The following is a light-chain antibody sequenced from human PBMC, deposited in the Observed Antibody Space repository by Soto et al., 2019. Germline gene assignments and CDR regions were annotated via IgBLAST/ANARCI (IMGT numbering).Light chain of an antibody. V-gene: IGKV1-5*01. CDR1: QNINSW. Sequence: DIQMTQSPSTLSASVGDRVTITCRASQNINSWLAWYQQKPGKTPKLLIYDASSLQSGVPSRFSGSGSGTEFTLTISSLQPDDFATYFCQQYNSYSRTFGRGPKVEIK. CDR3: QQYNSYSRT. CDR2: DAS. J-gene: IGKJ1*01.